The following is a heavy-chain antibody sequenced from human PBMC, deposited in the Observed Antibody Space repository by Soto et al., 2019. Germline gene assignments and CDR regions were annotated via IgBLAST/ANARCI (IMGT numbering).Heavy chain of an antibody. V-gene: IGHV6-1*01. CDR2: TYYRSRWYN. J-gene: IGHJ6*03. Sequence: PSHTLSLTGTISGDKVFNDTAAWDWLRLSPSRGLEWLARTYYRSRWYNDYAVSVRSRITVNPDTSKNQFSLQLTSVTPEDTAVYYCAGTTSHQWYYMDVWGKGTTVTVSS. CDR1: GDKVFNDTAA. D-gene: IGHD1-7*01. CDR3: AGTTSHQWYYMDV.